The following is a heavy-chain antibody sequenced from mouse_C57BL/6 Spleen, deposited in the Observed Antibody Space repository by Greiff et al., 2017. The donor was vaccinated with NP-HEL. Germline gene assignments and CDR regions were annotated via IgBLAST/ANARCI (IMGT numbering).Heavy chain of an antibody. CDR2: INPSNGGT. V-gene: IGHV1-53*01. CDR3: ARGAYDYDEEEGEFAY. D-gene: IGHD2-4*01. Sequence: QVQLQQPGTELVKPGASVKLSCKASGYTFTSYWMHWVKQRPGQGLEWIGNINPSNGGTNYNEKFKSKATLTVDKSSSTAYMQLSSLTSEDSAVYDGARGAYDYDEEEGEFAYWGQGTLVTVSA. J-gene: IGHJ3*01. CDR1: GYTFTSYW.